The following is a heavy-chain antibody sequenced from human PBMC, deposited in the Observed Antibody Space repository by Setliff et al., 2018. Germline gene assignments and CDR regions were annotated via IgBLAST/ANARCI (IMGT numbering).Heavy chain of an antibody. CDR3: ARLALTGYDSSGYYYALDYYYMDV. CDR1: GFTFSNSW. V-gene: IGHV3-74*01. Sequence: GGSLRLSCAASGFTFSNSWMHWVRQAPGEGLVCVSRMNSDGNSIFYADSVKGRFTISRDNAKNTLYLQMNSLRAEDTAVYYCARLALTGYDSSGYYYALDYYYMDVWGKGTTVTVSS. D-gene: IGHD3-22*01. J-gene: IGHJ6*03. CDR2: MNSDGNSI.